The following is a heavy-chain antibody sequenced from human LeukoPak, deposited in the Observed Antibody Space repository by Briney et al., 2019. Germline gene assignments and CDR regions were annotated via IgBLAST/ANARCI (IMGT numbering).Heavy chain of an antibody. Sequence: GGSLRLSCAASGFTFSSYAMSWVRQAPGKGLEWVSAISGSGGSTYYADSVKGRFTISRDNSKNSLYLQMNSLRAEDTALYYCAKDARRRSPWDIVVVVAATLYYFDYWGQGTLVTVSS. CDR2: ISGSGGST. V-gene: IGHV3-23*01. CDR1: GFTFSSYA. D-gene: IGHD2-15*01. CDR3: AKDARRRSPWDIVVVVAATLYYFDY. J-gene: IGHJ4*02.